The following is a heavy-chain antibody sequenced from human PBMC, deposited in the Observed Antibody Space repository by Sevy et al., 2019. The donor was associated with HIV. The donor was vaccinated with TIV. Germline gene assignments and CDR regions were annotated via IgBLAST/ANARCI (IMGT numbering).Heavy chain of an antibody. Sequence: GSLRLSCAASAFTFSSYNMNWVRQAPGKGLEWVSCISGSSNHIYYAESLKGRFIISRDNAKNTLYLQMNSLRADDTAVYYCARGPPDGSYDYFDYWGQGTLVTVSS. D-gene: IGHD1-26*01. CDR3: ARGPPDGSYDYFDY. V-gene: IGHV3-21*06. CDR1: AFTFSSYN. J-gene: IGHJ4*02. CDR2: ISGSSNHI.